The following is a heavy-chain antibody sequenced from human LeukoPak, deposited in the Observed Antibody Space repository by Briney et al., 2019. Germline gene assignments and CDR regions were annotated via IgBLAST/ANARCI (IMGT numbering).Heavy chain of an antibody. CDR3: ARAIKVIAAAGTEIYYYYMDV. J-gene: IGHJ6*03. D-gene: IGHD6-13*01. CDR2: ISSSGSTI. Sequence: GGSLRLSCAASGFTFSDYYMSWIRQAPGKGLEGVSYISSSGSTIYYADSVKGRFTISRDNAKNSLYLQMNSLRAEDTAVYYCARAIKVIAAAGTEIYYYYMDVWGKGTTVTVSS. V-gene: IGHV3-11*01. CDR1: GFTFSDYY.